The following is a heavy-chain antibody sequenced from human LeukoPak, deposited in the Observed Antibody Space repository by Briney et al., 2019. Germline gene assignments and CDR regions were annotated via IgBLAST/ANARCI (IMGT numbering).Heavy chain of an antibody. CDR2: IIPIFGTA. V-gene: IGHV1-69*13. J-gene: IGHJ2*01. CDR1: GGTFSSYA. Sequence: SVKVSCKASGGTFSSYAISWVRQAPGQGLEWMGGIIPIFGTANYAQKFQGRVTITADESTSTAYMELSSLRSEDTAVYYCARRLEIGGYFDLWGRGTLVTVSS. D-gene: IGHD5-24*01. CDR3: ARRLEIGGYFDL.